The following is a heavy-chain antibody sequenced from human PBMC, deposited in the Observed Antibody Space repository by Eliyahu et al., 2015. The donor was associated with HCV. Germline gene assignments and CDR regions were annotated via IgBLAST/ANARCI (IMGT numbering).Heavy chain of an antibody. CDR2: IYPGDSTI. V-gene: IGHV5-51*01. D-gene: IGHD6-19*01. J-gene: IGHJ4*02. CDR3: ARQPVSNGWSHFDF. CDR1: GYTFTTYW. Sequence: EVQLVQSGPEVKKPGESLKISCKGSGYTFTTYWIGWVRQMPGKGLEWMGIIYPGDSTIRYNPSFRGQVTISADKSINTAYLQWGSLKASHTAMYYCARQPVSNGWSHFDFWGQGSLVTVSS.